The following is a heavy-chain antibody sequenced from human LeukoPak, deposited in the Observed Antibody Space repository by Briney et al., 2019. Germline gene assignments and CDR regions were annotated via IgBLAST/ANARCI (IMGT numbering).Heavy chain of an antibody. Sequence: GGSLRLSCAASGFTFSNYNMNWVRQAPGKGLEWVSSISYSSTNIYYADSVKGRFTISRDNAKKSLYLQMNSLRAEDTAVYYCARIAVTYTFDYRGQGTLVTVSS. V-gene: IGHV3-21*01. J-gene: IGHJ4*02. CDR2: ISYSSTNI. D-gene: IGHD4-17*01. CDR1: GFTFSNYN. CDR3: ARIAVTYTFDY.